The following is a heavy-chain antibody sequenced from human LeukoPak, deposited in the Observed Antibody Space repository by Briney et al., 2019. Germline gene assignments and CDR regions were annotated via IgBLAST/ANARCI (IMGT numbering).Heavy chain of an antibody. CDR3: ARDPKGRYFDSFLSGAKLDFDY. V-gene: IGHV3-30-3*01. Sequence: GGSLRLSCAASGFTFTPYSMHWVRQAPGKGLEWVAVISYDGSNKYYADSVKGRFTISRDNSKNTLYLQMNSLRTEDTAVYYCARDPKGRYFDSFLSGAKLDFDYWGQGTLVTVSS. D-gene: IGHD3-9*01. CDR1: GFTFTPYS. J-gene: IGHJ4*02. CDR2: ISYDGSNK.